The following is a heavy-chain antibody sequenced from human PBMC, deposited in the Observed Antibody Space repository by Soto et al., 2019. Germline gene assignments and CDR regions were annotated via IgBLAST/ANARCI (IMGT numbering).Heavy chain of an antibody. V-gene: IGHV1-18*01. D-gene: IGHD3-10*01. CDR1: GYTFTSDG. J-gene: IGHJ5*02. CDR3: ARGGRINMVRGIIMSFEWFDP. CDR2: ITTNNGNT. Sequence: ASVKVSCKASGYTFTSDGISWVRQAPGQGLEWMGWITTNNGNTNYAQEFQGRLTMTTDTSTTTAYMELRNLRSDDTAVYYCARGGRINMVRGIIMSFEWFDPWGQGTLVTVSS.